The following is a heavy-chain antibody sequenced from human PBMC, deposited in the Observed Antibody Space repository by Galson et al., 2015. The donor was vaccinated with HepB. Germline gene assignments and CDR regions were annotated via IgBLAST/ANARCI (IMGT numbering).Heavy chain of an antibody. CDR2: ISYDGSNK. Sequence: SLRLSCAASGFTFSSYAMHWVRQAPGKGLEWVAVISYDGSNKYYADSVKGRFTISRDNSKNTLYLQMNSLRAEDTAVYYCARDPYDFWSGYRATSYGMDVWGQGTTVTVSS. CDR1: GFTFSSYA. J-gene: IGHJ6*02. CDR3: ARDPYDFWSGYRATSYGMDV. V-gene: IGHV3-30-3*01. D-gene: IGHD3-3*01.